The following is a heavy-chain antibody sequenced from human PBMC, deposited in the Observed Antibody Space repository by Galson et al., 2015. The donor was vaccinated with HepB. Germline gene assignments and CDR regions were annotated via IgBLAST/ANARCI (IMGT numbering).Heavy chain of an antibody. Sequence: SVKVSCKASGYTFTSYGISWVRQAPGQGLEWMGWISAYNGNTNYAQKLQGRVTMTTDTSTSTAYMELRSLRSDDTAVYYCARVYCSSTSCQLNYYYYGMDVWGQATTVTVSS. V-gene: IGHV1-18*01. CDR2: ISAYNGNT. CDR1: GYTFTSYG. D-gene: IGHD2-2*01. CDR3: ARVYCSSTSCQLNYYYYGMDV. J-gene: IGHJ6*02.